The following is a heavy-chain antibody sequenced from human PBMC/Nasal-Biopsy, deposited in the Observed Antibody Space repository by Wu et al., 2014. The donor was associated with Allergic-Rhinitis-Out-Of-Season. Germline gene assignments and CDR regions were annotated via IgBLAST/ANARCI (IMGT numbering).Heavy chain of an antibody. D-gene: IGHD2-21*02. CDR1: GFTLSNYW. CDR2: VSGEGSRT. V-gene: IGHV3-74*01. CDR3: AGGYCGGDCSMRDYYYDGVDV. J-gene: IGHJ6*02. Sequence: LRLSCATSGFTLSNYWMHWVRQAPGKGLEWVSRVSGEGSRTNYADSVKGRFTMSRDYATDTVHLQMSSLRGEDTAVYYCAGGYCGGDCSMRDYYYDGVDVWGQGTTVTVS.